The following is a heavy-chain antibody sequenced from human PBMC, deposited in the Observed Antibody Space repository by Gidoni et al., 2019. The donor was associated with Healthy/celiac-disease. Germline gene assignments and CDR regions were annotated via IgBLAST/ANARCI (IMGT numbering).Heavy chain of an antibody. J-gene: IGHJ4*02. CDR1: GGHLRSYA. CDR3: AREDEEYGSGSYYKLYYFDY. Sequence: QVQLVQSGAEVQKPGSAVKVSCKASGGHLRSYASRWVRQAPGQGLYGMGRIIPIIGIANYAHQVHGRVTMTADKSTSTAYLELSSLRSEDTAVYYCAREDEEYGSGSYYKLYYFDYWGQGTLVTVSS. CDR2: IIPIIGIA. V-gene: IGHV1-69*04. D-gene: IGHD3-10*01.